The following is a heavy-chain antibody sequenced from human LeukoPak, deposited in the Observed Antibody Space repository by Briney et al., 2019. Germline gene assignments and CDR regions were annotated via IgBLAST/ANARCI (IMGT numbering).Heavy chain of an antibody. Sequence: GGSLRLSCAASGFTFSSYGMHWVRQAPGKGLEWVAFIRYDGSNKYYADSVKGRFTISRDNSKNTLYLQMNSLRAEDTAVYYCAKDWAGCSSTSCYLQPDYWGQGTLVTVSS. V-gene: IGHV3-30*02. D-gene: IGHD2-2*01. J-gene: IGHJ4*02. CDR2: IRYDGSNK. CDR3: AKDWAGCSSTSCYLQPDY. CDR1: GFTFSSYG.